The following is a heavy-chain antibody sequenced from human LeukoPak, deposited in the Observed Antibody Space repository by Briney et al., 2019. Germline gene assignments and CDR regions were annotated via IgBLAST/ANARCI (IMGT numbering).Heavy chain of an antibody. CDR3: ARARSSWYDPDAFDI. CDR1: GFTFSSYA. J-gene: IGHJ3*02. CDR2: ISGSGGST. D-gene: IGHD6-13*01. V-gene: IGHV3-23*01. Sequence: RGSLRLSCAASGFTFSSYAMSWVRQAPGKGLEWVSAISGSGGSTYYADSVKGRFTISRDNSKNTLYLQMNSLRAEDTAVYYCARARSSWYDPDAFDIWGQGTMVTVSS.